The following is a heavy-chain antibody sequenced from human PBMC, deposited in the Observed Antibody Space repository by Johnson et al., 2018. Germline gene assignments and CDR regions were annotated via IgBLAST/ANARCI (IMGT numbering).Heavy chain of an antibody. CDR2: IYPGDSDT. D-gene: IGHD3-10*01. Sequence: VQLVQSGAEVKKPGESLKISCKGSGYSFTSYWIGWVRQMPGKGLEWMGIIYPGDSDTRYSPSFQGQVTISADKSISTAYLQWSSLKASDTAMDYCARALYGTGHYYGMDVWGQGTLVTVSS. V-gene: IGHV5-51*01. CDR3: ARALYGTGHYYGMDV. J-gene: IGHJ6*02. CDR1: GYSFTSYW.